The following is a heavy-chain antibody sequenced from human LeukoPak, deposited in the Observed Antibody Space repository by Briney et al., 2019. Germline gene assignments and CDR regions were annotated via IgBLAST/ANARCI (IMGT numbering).Heavy chain of an antibody. CDR2: INQDGSEK. J-gene: IGHJ4*02. CDR3: ARVSDISLAAYFDY. D-gene: IGHD3-9*01. Sequence: GGSLRLSCAASGFTFSSYSMNWVRQAPGKGLEWVGNINQDGSEKYYVDSVKGRFTISRDNAKNSLYLQMNSLRAEDTALYYCARVSDISLAAYFDYWGQGTLVTVSS. V-gene: IGHV3-7*03. CDR1: GFTFSSYS.